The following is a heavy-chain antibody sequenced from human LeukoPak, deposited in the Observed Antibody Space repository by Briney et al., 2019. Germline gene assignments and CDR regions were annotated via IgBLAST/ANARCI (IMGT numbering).Heavy chain of an antibody. CDR3: GRSNQADDY. D-gene: IGHD1-14*01. CDR1: GFTFSIYC. J-gene: IGHJ4*02. Sequence: GGSLRLSSAPSGFTFSIYCMHSVRQVPGKGLVCGSRINTGVSSTNYADYVKGRFTISRDNAKNTLYLQMDSLRADDTGVYYCGRSNQADDYWGQGTLVSV. V-gene: IGHV3-74*01. CDR2: INTGVSST.